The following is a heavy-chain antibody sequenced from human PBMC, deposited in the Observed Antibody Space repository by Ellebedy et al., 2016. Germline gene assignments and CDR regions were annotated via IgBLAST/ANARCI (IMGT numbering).Heavy chain of an antibody. Sequence: GGSLRLSXAASGFTFDDYAMHWVRQAPGKGLEWVSGISWNSGSIGYADSVKGRFTISRDNAKNSLYLQMNSLRAEDTALYYCAKGEGHLDYWGQGTLVTVSS. CDR1: GFTFDDYA. CDR3: AKGEGHLDY. CDR2: ISWNSGSI. V-gene: IGHV3-9*01. J-gene: IGHJ4*02.